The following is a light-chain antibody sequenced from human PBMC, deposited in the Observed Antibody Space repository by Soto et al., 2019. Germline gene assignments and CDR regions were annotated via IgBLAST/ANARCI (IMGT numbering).Light chain of an antibody. CDR1: QSIGTY. CDR2: SAP. J-gene: IGKJ5*01. V-gene: IGKV1-39*01. Sequence: DIHVTQSPSTLPPSFVDIFTITCRASQSIGTYLYWHHQKPRKAPELLIYSAPNLQSGVPSRFSGSGSWKDFTLTISGLQSEDFATYYCKQSFSTPNFGQGTRLEIK. CDR3: KQSFSTPN.